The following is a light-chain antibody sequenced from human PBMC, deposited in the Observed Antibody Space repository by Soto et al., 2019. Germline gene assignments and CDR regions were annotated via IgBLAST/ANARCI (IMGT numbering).Light chain of an antibody. CDR3: QQRRNWVS. Sequence: IPLTQSPAILSLSPGERATLSCTASQSVDTYIAWYQQRHGQPPRLLIHDTSPRASGVPAMFRGSGSGTDFTLISTSLEPEDFGVYFCQQRRNWVSFGPGTRL. CDR2: DTS. CDR1: QSVDTY. J-gene: IGKJ3*01. V-gene: IGKV3-11*01.